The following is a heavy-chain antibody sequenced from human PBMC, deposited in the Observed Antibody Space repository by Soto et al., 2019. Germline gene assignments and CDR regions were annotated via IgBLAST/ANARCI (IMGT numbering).Heavy chain of an antibody. CDR3: AKDWYAYYYDSSGYSRFDY. Sequence: QVQLVESGGGVVQPGRSLRLSCAASGFTFSSYGMHWVRQAPGKGLEWVSVISYDGSNKYYADSVKGRFTISRDNSKNTLYLQMNSLRDEDTAVYYCAKDWYAYYYDSSGYSRFDYWGQGTLVTVSS. V-gene: IGHV3-30*18. CDR1: GFTFSSYG. D-gene: IGHD3-22*01. J-gene: IGHJ4*02. CDR2: ISYDGSNK.